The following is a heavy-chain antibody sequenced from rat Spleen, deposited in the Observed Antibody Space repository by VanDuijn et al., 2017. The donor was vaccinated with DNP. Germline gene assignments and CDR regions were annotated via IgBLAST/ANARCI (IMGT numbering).Heavy chain of an antibody. Sequence: EVQLVESGGGLVQPGKSLKLSCAASGFTFSNYGMAWVRQAPTEGLEWVASITNSGDSIDYRDSVKGRFTVSRDNVKNTLYLQMNSLRSEDTATYYCARGSGTHYWYFDFWGPGTMVTVSS. CDR1: GFTFSNYG. CDR3: ARGSGTHYWYFDF. D-gene: IGHD5-1*01. CDR2: ITNSGDSI. J-gene: IGHJ1*01. V-gene: IGHV5S13*01.